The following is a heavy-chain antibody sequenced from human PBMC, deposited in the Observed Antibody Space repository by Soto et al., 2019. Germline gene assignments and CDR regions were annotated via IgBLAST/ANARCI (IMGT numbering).Heavy chain of an antibody. CDR1: GYTFTNYG. CDR3: ARDQGGDWFDP. CDR2: ISSYYGST. J-gene: IGHJ5*02. D-gene: IGHD1-26*01. Sequence: QVQLLQSGAEVKKPGASVRVSCKASGYTFTNYGISWVRQAPGQGLEWMGWISSYYGSTDYAQIFEGRVTMTTDTSTSTAYLELRSPRSDDTAIYYCARDQGGDWFDPWGQGTLVTVSS. V-gene: IGHV1-18*04.